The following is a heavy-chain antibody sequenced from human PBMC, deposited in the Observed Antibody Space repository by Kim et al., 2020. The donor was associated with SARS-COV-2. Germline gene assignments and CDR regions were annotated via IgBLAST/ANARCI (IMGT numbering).Heavy chain of an antibody. CDR1: GGSISSYY. J-gene: IGHJ2*01. D-gene: IGHD4-17*01. Sequence: LETLSLTCTVSGGSISSYYWSWIRQPPGKGLEWIGYIYYSGSTNYNPSLKSRVTISVDTSKNQFSLKLSSVTAADTAVYYCARVGVPMTTVTSSYWYFDLWGRGTLVTVSS. CDR2: IYYSGST. CDR3: ARVGVPMTTVTSSYWYFDL. V-gene: IGHV4-59*01.